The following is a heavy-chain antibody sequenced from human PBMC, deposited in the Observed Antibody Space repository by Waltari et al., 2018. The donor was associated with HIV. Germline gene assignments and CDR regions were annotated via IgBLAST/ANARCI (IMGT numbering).Heavy chain of an antibody. CDR2: ISGSGGST. V-gene: IGHV3-23*01. CDR3: AKTISSGWIFDY. CDR1: GFTFSSYA. D-gene: IGHD6-19*01. J-gene: IGHJ4*02. Sequence: EVQLLESGGGLVQPGGSLRLSCAASGFTFSSYAMSWVRQAPGKGLEWVSAISGSGGSTDYADSVKGRFTISRDNSKNTLYLQMNSLRAEDTAVYYCAKTISSGWIFDYWGQGTLVTVSS.